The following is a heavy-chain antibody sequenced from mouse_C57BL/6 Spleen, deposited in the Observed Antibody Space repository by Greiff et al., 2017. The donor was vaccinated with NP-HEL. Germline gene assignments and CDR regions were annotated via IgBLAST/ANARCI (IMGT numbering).Heavy chain of an antibody. CDR2: INPNNGGT. D-gene: IGHD3-2*02. Sequence: EVQLQESGPELVKPGASVKIPCKASGYTFTDYNMDWVKQSHGKSLEWIGDINPNNGGTIYNQKFKGKATLTVDKSSSTAYMELRSLTSEDTAVYYCARWGTAQATSLYYYAMDYWGQGTSVTVSS. V-gene: IGHV1-18*01. J-gene: IGHJ4*01. CDR3: ARWGTAQATSLYYYAMDY. CDR1: GYTFTDYN.